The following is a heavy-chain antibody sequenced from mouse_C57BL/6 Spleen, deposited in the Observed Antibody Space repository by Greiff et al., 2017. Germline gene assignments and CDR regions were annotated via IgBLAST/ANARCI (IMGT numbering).Heavy chain of an antibody. V-gene: IGHV1-50*01. CDR3: ARLQTGRGDY. CDR2: IDPSDSYT. D-gene: IGHD4-1*01. CDR1: GYTFTSYW. Sequence: QVQLQQPGAELVKPGASVKLSCKASGYTFTSYWMQWVKQRPGQGLEWIGEIDPSDSYTNYNQKFKGKATLTVDTSSSTAYMQLSSLTSEDSAVYYCARLQTGRGDYWGQGTTLTVSS. J-gene: IGHJ2*01.